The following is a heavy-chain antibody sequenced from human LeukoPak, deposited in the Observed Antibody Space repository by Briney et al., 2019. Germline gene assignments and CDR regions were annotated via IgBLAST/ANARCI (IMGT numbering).Heavy chain of an antibody. J-gene: IGHJ4*02. CDR3: ARERDYYGSGMIDY. Sequence: ASVTVSCKASGYTFTSYSMHWVRQAPGQGLEWMGIINPSGGSTSYTQSFQGRVTMTRDTSTSTVYMELSSLRSDDTAVYYCARERDYYGSGMIDYWGQGTLVTVST. CDR1: GYTFTSYS. D-gene: IGHD3-10*01. CDR2: INPSGGST. V-gene: IGHV1-46*01.